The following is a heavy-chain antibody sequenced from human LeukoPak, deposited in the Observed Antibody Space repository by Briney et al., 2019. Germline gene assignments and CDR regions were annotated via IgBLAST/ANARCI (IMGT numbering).Heavy chain of an antibody. CDR3: ARGEEHGSGTVHFDY. J-gene: IGHJ4*02. Sequence: PSETLSLICGVSGGSISSNNWWSWVRQPPGRGLEWIGEIYHSGRTNYNPSLKSRVTMSVDNSKNQFSLKLSSVTAADTAVYYCARGEEHGSGTVHFDYWGQGTLVTVSS. V-gene: IGHV4-4*02. CDR2: IYHSGRT. CDR1: GGSISSNNW. D-gene: IGHD3-10*01.